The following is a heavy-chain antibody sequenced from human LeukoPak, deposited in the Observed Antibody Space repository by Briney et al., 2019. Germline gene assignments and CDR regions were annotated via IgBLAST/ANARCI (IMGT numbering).Heavy chain of an antibody. CDR2: IYYSGSN. CDR3: ASGKETTDYYDSSGYLYYFDY. Sequence: SETLSLTCTVSGGSISSSSYYWGWIRQPPGKGLEWIGSIYYSGSNYYNPSLKSRVTISVDTSKNQFSLKLSSVTAADTAVYYCASGKETTDYYDSSGYLYYFDYWGQGTLVTVSS. D-gene: IGHD3-22*01. V-gene: IGHV4-39*01. J-gene: IGHJ4*02. CDR1: GGSISSSSYY.